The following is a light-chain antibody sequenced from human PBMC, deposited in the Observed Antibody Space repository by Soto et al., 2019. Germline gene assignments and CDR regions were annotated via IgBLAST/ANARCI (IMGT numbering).Light chain of an antibody. Sequence: QSALTQPPSVSGAPGQRVTISCTGSSSNIGAGYDVHWYQQLPGTAPKLPIYGNSNRPSGVPDRFSGSKSGTSAPLAITGLQAEDEADYYCQSYDSSLSGSNVFGTGTKVTVL. CDR1: SSNIGAGYD. J-gene: IGLJ1*01. V-gene: IGLV1-40*01. CDR3: QSYDSSLSGSNV. CDR2: GNS.